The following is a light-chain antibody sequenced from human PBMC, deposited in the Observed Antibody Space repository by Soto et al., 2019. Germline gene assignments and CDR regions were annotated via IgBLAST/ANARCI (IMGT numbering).Light chain of an antibody. CDR1: QVVSSRY. CDR2: GAS. Sequence: EIVLTQSPGTLSSSPGERATLSCRASQVVSSRYLAWYQLKPGQPPRLLLYGASSRATGIPDRFSGSGSGTDFTLTISRLEPDDFAVYYCQQYGSSYTFGQGTKLEIK. V-gene: IGKV3-20*01. CDR3: QQYGSSYT. J-gene: IGKJ2*01.